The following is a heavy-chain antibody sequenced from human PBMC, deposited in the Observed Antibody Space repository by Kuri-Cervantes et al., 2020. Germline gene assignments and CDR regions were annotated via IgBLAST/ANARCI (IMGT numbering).Heavy chain of an antibody. V-gene: IGHV4-31*03. J-gene: IGHJ4*02. CDR1: GGSTSSSSYY. Sequence: LRLSCTVSGGSTSSSSYYWGWIRQHPGKGLEWIGYIYYSGSTYYNPSLRSRVTISVDTSKNQFSLKLSSVTAADTAVYYCARAAAGSFDYWGQGTLVTVSS. CDR3: ARAAAGSFDY. D-gene: IGHD6-13*01. CDR2: IYYSGST.